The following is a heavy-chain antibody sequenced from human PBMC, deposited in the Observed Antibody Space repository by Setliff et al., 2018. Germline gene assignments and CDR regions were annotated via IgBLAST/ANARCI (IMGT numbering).Heavy chain of an antibody. Sequence: ASVKVSCKASGYTFTSYGISWVRQAPGQGLEWMGWINPNNGKTNYAQKIQGRVTMTTDTSTSTAYMDLRSLRSDDTATYYCAKDGVAGLPVDWGQGTLVTVSS. D-gene: IGHD6-19*01. CDR1: GYTFTSYG. CDR3: AKDGVAGLPVD. J-gene: IGHJ4*02. CDR2: INPNNGKT. V-gene: IGHV1-18*01.